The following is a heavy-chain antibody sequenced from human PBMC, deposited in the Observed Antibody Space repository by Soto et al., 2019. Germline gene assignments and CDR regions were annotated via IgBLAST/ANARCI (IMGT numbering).Heavy chain of an antibody. V-gene: IGHV4-31*03. CDR2: IYYSGST. D-gene: IGHD2-15*01. CDR1: GGSISSGGYY. CDR3: ARAVTFEWGYCSGGSCYSMGTWFAP. J-gene: IGHJ5*02. Sequence: SETLSLTCTVSGGSISSGGYYWSWIRQHPGKGLEWIGYIYYSGSTYYNPSLKSRVTISVDTSKNQFSLKLSSVTAADTAVYYCARAVTFEWGYCSGGSCYSMGTWFAPWGQGTLVTVSS.